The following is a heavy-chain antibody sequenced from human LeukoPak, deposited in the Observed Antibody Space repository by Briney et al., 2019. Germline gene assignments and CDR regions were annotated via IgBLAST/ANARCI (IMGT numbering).Heavy chain of an antibody. CDR2: INPSGGGT. CDR1: GYTFTSYY. Sequence: ASVKVSRKASGYTFTSYYMHWVRQAPGQGLEWMGVINPSGGGTSYAQKFQGRVTMTRDTSTSTIYMELSSLRSEDTAVYYCARRERTVGATTYYLDYWGQGTLVTVSS. V-gene: IGHV1-46*01. D-gene: IGHD1-26*01. CDR3: ARRERTVGATTYYLDY. J-gene: IGHJ4*02.